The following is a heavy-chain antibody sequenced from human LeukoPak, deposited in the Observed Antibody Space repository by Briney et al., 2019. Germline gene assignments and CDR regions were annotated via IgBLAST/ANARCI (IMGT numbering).Heavy chain of an antibody. J-gene: IGHJ5*02. CDR1: GNSFTSYY. Sequence: ASVKVPCKASGNSFTSYYMHWVRQAPGQGLEWMGIINPSGSTTNYAHKFQGRVTMTRDTSTSTVHLELSSLRSEDTAVYYCASLPTGSMIANHWGQATLVTVSS. CDR2: INPSGSTT. CDR3: ASLPTGSMIANH. V-gene: IGHV1-46*01. D-gene: IGHD3-22*01.